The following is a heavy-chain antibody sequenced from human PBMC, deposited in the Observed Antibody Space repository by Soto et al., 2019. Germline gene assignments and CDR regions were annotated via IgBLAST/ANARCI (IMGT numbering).Heavy chain of an antibody. CDR2: ISTGGDAI. Sequence: EVQLLESGGGLIQPGGSLRLSCAASGFTFSSYAMSWVRQAPGKGLEWVSAISTGGDAIYYADSVKGRFTISRDNSKNTLYLQMNSLRAEDTAVYYCAKHTTMILVDWGQGTLVTVSS. CDR3: AKHTTMILVD. J-gene: IGHJ4*02. CDR1: GFTFSSYA. D-gene: IGHD3-22*01. V-gene: IGHV3-23*01.